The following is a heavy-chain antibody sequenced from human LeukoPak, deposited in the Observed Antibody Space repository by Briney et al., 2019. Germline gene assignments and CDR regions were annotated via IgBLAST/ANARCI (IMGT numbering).Heavy chain of an antibody. CDR1: GGSISSGSYY. D-gene: IGHD3-16*02. CDR2: INHSGST. J-gene: IGHJ4*02. Sequence: SQTLSLTCTVSGGSISSGSYYWSWIRQPAGKGLEWIGEINHSGSTNYNPSLKSRVTISVDTSKNQFSLKLSSVTAADTAVYYCARGRIMITFGGVIVKGPLYFDYWGQGTLVTVSS. V-gene: IGHV4-61*09. CDR3: ARGRIMITFGGVIVKGPLYFDY.